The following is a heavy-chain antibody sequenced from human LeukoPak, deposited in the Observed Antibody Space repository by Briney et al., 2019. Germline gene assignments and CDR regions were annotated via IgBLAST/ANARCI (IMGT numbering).Heavy chain of an antibody. CDR2: ISWNSGSI. Sequence: GGSLRLSCAGSGFIFNNYAMHWVRQPPGKGLEWVSGISWNSGSIDYADSVKGRFTTSRDNAKNSLYLQMNSLRVEDTAFYYCAKDNRRHYTSGPNPDSLHWGQGALVTVSS. D-gene: IGHD6-19*01. CDR3: AKDNRRHYTSGPNPDSLH. CDR1: GFIFNNYA. V-gene: IGHV3-9*01. J-gene: IGHJ4*02.